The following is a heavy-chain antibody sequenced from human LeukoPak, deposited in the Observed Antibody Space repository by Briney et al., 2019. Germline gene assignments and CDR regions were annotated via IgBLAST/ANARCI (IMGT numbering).Heavy chain of an antibody. J-gene: IGHJ6*03. CDR1: GLTFDDYA. CDR3: AKGGIHRGYYYYYMDV. V-gene: IGHV3-9*01. CDR2: ISWNSGNI. D-gene: IGHD6-13*01. Sequence: GGSLRLSCAASGLTFDDYAMHWVRQAPGKGLEWVSGISWNSGNIGYADSVKGRFTISRDNAKNSLYLQMNSLRAEDTALYYCAKGGIHRGYYYYYMDVWGKGTTVTISS.